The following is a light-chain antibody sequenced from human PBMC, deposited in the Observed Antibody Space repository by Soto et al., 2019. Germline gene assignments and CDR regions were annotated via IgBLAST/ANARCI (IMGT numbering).Light chain of an antibody. J-gene: IGKJ5*01. CDR3: QQRSNWTPIT. V-gene: IGKV3-11*01. CDR1: QSVSRY. CDR2: DAS. Sequence: EIVLTQSPATLSLSPGERATLSCRASQSVSRYLAWYQQKPGQAPRLLIYDASNRATGIPARFSGSGSGTDFTLTISSLEPEDFAVYYCQQRSNWTPITLGQGTRLESK.